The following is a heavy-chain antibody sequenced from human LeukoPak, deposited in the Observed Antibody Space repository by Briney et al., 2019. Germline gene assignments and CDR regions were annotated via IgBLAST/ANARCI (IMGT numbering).Heavy chain of an antibody. V-gene: IGHV1-2*02. CDR1: GYTFTGYY. CDR2: INPNSGGT. CDR3: ARGSDDFWSGYSPYY. J-gene: IGHJ4*02. D-gene: IGHD3-3*01. Sequence: ASVKVSCKASGYTFTGYYMHWVRQAPGQGLEWMGWINPNSGGTNYAQEFQGRVTMTRDTSISTAYMELSRLRSDDTAVYYCARGSDDFWSGYSPYYWGQGTLVTVSS.